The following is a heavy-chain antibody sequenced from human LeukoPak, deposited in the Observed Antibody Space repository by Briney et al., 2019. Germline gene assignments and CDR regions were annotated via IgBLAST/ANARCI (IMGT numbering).Heavy chain of an antibody. D-gene: IGHD3-3*01. CDR2: FDREVGGT. CDR3: ATHTISGVVTYAFQM. CDR1: GYIGIELD. V-gene: IGHV1-24*01. J-gene: IGHJ3*02. Sequence: ASVKVSCKLSGYIGIELDMHWVRQAPGKGLEWRGGFDREVGGTIYARKFQGRVTMTEDTSTDTAYMELSSLPSEDTAVYYCATHTISGVVTYAFQMWGRGTLVTVSS.